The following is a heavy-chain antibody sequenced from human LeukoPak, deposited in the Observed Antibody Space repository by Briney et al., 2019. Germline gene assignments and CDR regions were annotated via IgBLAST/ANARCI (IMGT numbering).Heavy chain of an antibody. V-gene: IGHV4-59*01. Sequence: PSQTLSLTCTVSGGSISNYYWSWIRQPPGKGLELIGYIYYSGSTNCNPSLKSRVTISVDTSKNQFSLNLSSVTAADTAMYYCARDRSPEGYYDSSHWDYYHGMDVWGQGTTVTVSS. CDR2: IYYSGST. CDR3: ARDRSPEGYYDSSHWDYYHGMDV. CDR1: GGSISNYY. J-gene: IGHJ6*02. D-gene: IGHD3-22*01.